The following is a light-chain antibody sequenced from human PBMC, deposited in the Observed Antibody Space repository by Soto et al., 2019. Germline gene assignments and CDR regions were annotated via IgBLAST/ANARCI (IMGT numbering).Light chain of an antibody. V-gene: IGKV1-6*01. CDR3: LQDYRYPPWT. CDR1: QTISSW. J-gene: IGKJ1*01. CDR2: AAS. Sequence: IQMTQSPSTLSGSVGDRVTITCRASQTISSWLAWYQQKPGKAPKLLIYAASSLQTGVPSRFSGSGSGTDFTLTISSLQPEDFATYYCLQDYRYPPWTFGQGTKVDIK.